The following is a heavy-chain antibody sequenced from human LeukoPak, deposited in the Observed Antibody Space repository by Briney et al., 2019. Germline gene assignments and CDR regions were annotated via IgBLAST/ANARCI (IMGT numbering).Heavy chain of an antibody. D-gene: IGHD2-2*01. Sequence: PSETLSLTCTVSGASISSSNYYWGWIRQPPGRGREWIGSIYYNGNTYYNPSLKSRVTISVDTSKSQFSLKLSSVTAADTAIYYCASTNPSDWFDPWGQGTLVTVSS. J-gene: IGHJ5*02. CDR1: GASISSSNYY. CDR2: IYYNGNT. V-gene: IGHV4-39*01. CDR3: ASTNPSDWFDP.